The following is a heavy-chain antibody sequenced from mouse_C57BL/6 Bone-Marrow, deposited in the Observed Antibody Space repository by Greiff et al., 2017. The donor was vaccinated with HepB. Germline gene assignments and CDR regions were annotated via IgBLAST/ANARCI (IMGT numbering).Heavy chain of an antibody. CDR2: IDPETGGT. J-gene: IGHJ2*01. D-gene: IGHD1-1*01. V-gene: IGHV1-15*01. CDR3: TRSTVVAPDYFDY. CDR1: GYTFTDYE. Sequence: QVHVKQSGAELVRPGASVTLSCKASGYTFTDYEMHWVKQTPVHGLEWIGAIDPETGGTAYNQKFKGKAILTADKSSSTAYMELRSLTSEDSAVYYCTRSTVVAPDYFDYWGQGTTLTVSS.